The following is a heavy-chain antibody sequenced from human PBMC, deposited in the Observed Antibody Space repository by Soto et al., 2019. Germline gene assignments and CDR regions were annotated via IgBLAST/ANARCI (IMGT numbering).Heavy chain of an antibody. CDR2: IFYSGTT. D-gene: IGHD3-3*01. CDR3: ARGRSITIFGVVIVSGGKYDY. V-gene: IGHV4-30-4*01. CDR1: GDSISSADYY. J-gene: IGHJ4*02. Sequence: SETLSLTCTVSGDSISSADYYWSWIRQTPGKGLEWIGHIFYSGTTYYNPSLKSRLTISVDTSKNQFSLKLSSVTAADTAVYYCARGRSITIFGVVIVSGGKYDYWGQGTLVTVSS.